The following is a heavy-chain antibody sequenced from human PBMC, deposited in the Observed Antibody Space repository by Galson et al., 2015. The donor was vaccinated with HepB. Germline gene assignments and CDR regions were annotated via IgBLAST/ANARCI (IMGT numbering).Heavy chain of an antibody. V-gene: IGHV4-59*01. CDR2: IFYTGST. CDR3: ARVKTGYHDF. J-gene: IGHJ4*02. Sequence: SETLSLTCTVSGDSISDYYWSWIRQPPGKGLQWIGSIFYTGSTDYNPSLKRRVTISLDTSKNHFSLKLKSVTAADTAVYYRARVKTGYHDFWGPGALVTVAS. D-gene: IGHD3-9*01. CDR1: GDSISDYY.